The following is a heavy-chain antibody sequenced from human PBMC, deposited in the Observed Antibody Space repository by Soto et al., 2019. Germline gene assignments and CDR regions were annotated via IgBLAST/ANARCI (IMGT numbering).Heavy chain of an antibody. J-gene: IGHJ4*02. CDR2: ISAYNGNT. CDR1: GYTFASYA. Sequence: QVQLVQSGAEVKKPGASVKVSCKASGYTFASYAISWMRQAPGQGLEWLGWISAYNGNTNYAQKLQGRVTITTATYTSTAYMELRSLRSDDTAVYYCARDPPPPDYWGQGTLVTVSS. CDR3: ARDPPPPDY. V-gene: IGHV1-18*01.